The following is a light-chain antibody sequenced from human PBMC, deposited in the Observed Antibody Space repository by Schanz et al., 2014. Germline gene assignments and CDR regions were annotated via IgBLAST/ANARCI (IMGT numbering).Light chain of an antibody. V-gene: IGLV2-14*01. CDR1: SSDVGGYNY. CDR3: ISYTSSSTLGV. CDR2: DVS. Sequence: QSALTQPASVSGSPGQSITISCTGTSSDVGGYNYVSWYQQHPGKAPKLMIYDVSNRPSGVSNRFSGSKSGNTASLTIAGLQAEDEADYYCISYTSSSTLGVFGGGTKRPVL. J-gene: IGLJ3*02.